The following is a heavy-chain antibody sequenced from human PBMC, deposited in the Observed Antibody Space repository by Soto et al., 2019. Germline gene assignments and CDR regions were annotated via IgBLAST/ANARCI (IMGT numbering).Heavy chain of an antibody. CDR3: ARYSGYEGLRFDP. CDR2: IYYSGST. D-gene: IGHD5-12*01. J-gene: IGHJ5*02. V-gene: IGHV4-30-4*01. Sequence: SETLSLTCTVSGGSISSGDYYWSWIRQPPGKGLEWIGYIYYSGSTYYKPSLKSRDKISIDTSKNQISMKLSSVTAANTAVYYCARYSGYEGLRFDPWGQGTLVTVSS. CDR1: GGSISSGDYY.